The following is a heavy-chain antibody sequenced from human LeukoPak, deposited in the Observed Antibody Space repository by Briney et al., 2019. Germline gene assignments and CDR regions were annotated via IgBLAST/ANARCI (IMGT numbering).Heavy chain of an antibody. D-gene: IGHD2-8*01. J-gene: IGHJ4*02. V-gene: IGHV3-15*01. CDR2: IKSKTDGGTT. CDR3: ARVPTNSLTLPLYDFDY. CDR1: GFTFSNAW. Sequence: PGGSLRLSCAASGFTFSNAWMSWVRQAPGKGLEWVGRIKSKTDGGTTDYAAPVKGRFTISRDDSKNTLYLQMNSLKTEDTAVYYCARVPTNSLTLPLYDFDYWGQGTLVTVSS.